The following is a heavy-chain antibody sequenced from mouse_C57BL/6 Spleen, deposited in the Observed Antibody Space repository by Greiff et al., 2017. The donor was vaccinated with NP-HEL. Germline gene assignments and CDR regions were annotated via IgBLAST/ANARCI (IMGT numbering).Heavy chain of an antibody. D-gene: IGHD3-2*02. J-gene: IGHJ3*01. CDR2: ISHGGSYT. CDR1: GFTFSSYA. V-gene: IGHV5-4*01. CDR3: AREGSGYLAWFAY. Sequence: EVKLVESGGGLVKPGGSLKLSCAASGFTFSSYAMSWVRQTPEKRLEWVATISHGGSYTYYPDNVKGRFTISRNNAKNNLYRQMSHLKSEDTAMYYCAREGSGYLAWFAYWGQGTLVTVSA.